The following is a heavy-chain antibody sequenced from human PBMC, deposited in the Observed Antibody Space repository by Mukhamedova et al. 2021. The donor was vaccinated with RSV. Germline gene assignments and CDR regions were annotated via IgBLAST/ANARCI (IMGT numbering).Heavy chain of an antibody. CDR3: ARGRFCSSPTCYLCEYFHH. CDR2: IMQDGSEK. D-gene: IGHD2-2*01. V-gene: IGHV3-7*01. J-gene: IGHJ1*01. Sequence: WVANIMQDGSEKYYVDSVKGRFTISRDNAKSSLYLQMNSLSAEDTAVYYCARGRFCSSPTCYLCEYFHHWGQGT.